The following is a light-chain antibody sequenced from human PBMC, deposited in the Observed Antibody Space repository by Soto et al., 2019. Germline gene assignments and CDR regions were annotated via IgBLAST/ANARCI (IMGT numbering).Light chain of an antibody. CDR3: QHYGSSPFT. V-gene: IGKV3-20*01. CDR2: GAS. Sequence: EIVLTQSPGTLSLSPGERATLSCRASQGVSSSYLAWYQQKPGQAPRLLIYGASSRATGIPVRFSGSGSGTDFTLTVSRLEPEDFAVYYCQHYGSSPFTVGPGTKVDSK. J-gene: IGKJ3*01. CDR1: QGVSSSY.